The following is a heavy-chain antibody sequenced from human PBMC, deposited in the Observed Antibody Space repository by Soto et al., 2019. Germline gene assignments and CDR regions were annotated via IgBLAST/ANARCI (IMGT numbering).Heavy chain of an antibody. V-gene: IGHV1-18*04. D-gene: IGHD2-21*01. CDR3: ARDVFCGGAPACPDMDV. CDR2: ISGYNGNT. Sequence: ASVKVSCKASGYTFSGYSITWVRQAPGQGLEWMGRISGYNGNTNYARTLRGRPTLTTDTSTSTAYMELRSLTSDDTAVYYCARDVFCGGAPACPDMDVWGQGTTVTVS. J-gene: IGHJ6*02. CDR1: GYTFSGYS.